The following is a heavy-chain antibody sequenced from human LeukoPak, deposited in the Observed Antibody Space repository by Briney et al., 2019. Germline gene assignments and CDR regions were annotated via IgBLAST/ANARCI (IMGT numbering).Heavy chain of an antibody. Sequence: GGSLRLSCAASGFTFDDYAMHWVRQALGKGLEWVSGISWNSGSIGYADSVKGRFTISRDNAKNSLYLQMNSLRAEDTALYYCAKGVGYSSSWYHYYYGMDVWGQGTTVTVSS. CDR1: GFTFDDYA. D-gene: IGHD6-13*01. CDR2: ISWNSGSI. J-gene: IGHJ6*02. V-gene: IGHV3-9*01. CDR3: AKGVGYSSSWYHYYYGMDV.